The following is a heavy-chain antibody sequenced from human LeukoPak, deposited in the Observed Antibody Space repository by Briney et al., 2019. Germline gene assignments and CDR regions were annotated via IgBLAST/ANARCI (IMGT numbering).Heavy chain of an antibody. D-gene: IGHD3-3*01. CDR1: GFTFNGYW. CDR2: IKEDGSAQ. V-gene: IGHV3-7*01. Sequence: QAGGSLRLSCAASGFTFNGYWMSWVRQAPGKGLEWVANIKEDGSAQYYVGSVKGRFTISRDNAKNSLNLQMNSLRAEDTAVYYCAKGYDFWSGYPWAFDIWGQGTMVTVSS. J-gene: IGHJ3*02. CDR3: AKGYDFWSGYPWAFDI.